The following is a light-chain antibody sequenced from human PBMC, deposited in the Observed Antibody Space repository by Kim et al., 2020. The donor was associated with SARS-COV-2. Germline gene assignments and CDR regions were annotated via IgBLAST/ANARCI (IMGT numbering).Light chain of an antibody. V-gene: IGLV3-1*01. Sequence: SPGQTACFTCSGDNLGDKYSCWYQQKSGRSPVLVIYQDTKRPSGIPERFSGSNSGNTATLTISETQAMDEADYYCQAWDSSTSYVFGTGTKVTVL. CDR2: QDT. CDR1: NLGDKY. CDR3: QAWDSSTSYV. J-gene: IGLJ1*01.